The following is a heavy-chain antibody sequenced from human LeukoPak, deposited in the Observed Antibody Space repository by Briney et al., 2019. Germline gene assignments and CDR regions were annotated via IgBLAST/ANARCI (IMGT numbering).Heavy chain of an antibody. V-gene: IGHV4-59*08. CDR2: IYYSGST. J-gene: IGHJ5*02. CDR3: ARGGIAAAGKGRWFDP. Sequence: PSETLSLTCTVSGGSISSYYWSWIRQPPGKGLEWIGYIYYSGSTNYNPSLKSRVTILVDTSKNQFSLKLSSVTAADTAVYYCARGGIAAAGKGRWFDPWGQGTLVTVSS. D-gene: IGHD6-13*01. CDR1: GGSISSYY.